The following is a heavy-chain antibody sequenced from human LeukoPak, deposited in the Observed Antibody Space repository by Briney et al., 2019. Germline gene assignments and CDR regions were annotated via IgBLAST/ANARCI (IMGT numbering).Heavy chain of an antibody. Sequence: SETLSLTCTVSGGSISSSSYYWGWIRQLPGKGLEWIGSIYYSGSTNYNPSLKSRVTISVDTSKNQFSLKLSSVTAADTAVYYCARDNWNYGSSMDVWGQGTTVTVSS. CDR1: GGSISSSSYY. CDR3: ARDNWNYGSSMDV. J-gene: IGHJ6*02. V-gene: IGHV4-39*07. CDR2: IYYSGST. D-gene: IGHD1-7*01.